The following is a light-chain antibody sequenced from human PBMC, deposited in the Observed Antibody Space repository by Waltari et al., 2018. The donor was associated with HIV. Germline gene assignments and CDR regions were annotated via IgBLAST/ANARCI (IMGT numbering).Light chain of an antibody. CDR1: QSIDDK. CDR3: QQYKNWPPLT. J-gene: IGKJ1*01. CDR2: AAS. Sequence: ETVMTQSTGTLSASPGETVTLSCTASQSIDDKLAWYQQKPGQSPRLLIYAASTGATSVPGRFSGSGSGTQFTLTIRNLQSEDSAVYYCQQYKNWPPLTFGQGTKVEIK. V-gene: IGKV3-15*01.